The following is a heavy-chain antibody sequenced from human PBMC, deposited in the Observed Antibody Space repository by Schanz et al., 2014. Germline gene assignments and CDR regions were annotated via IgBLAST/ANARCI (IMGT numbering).Heavy chain of an antibody. CDR1: GFTVSSNY. Sequence: EVQLVESGGGLIQPGGSLRLSCAVSGFTVSSNYMSWVRQAPGKGLEWVAVIYSGGSTFYTDSVKGRFTISRDNSKNTLSLQMNSLRAEDTAVYYCAREEGYGYGPGAFDIWGQGTMVTVSS. CDR3: AREEGYGYGPGAFDI. D-gene: IGHD5-18*01. CDR2: IYSGGST. J-gene: IGHJ3*02. V-gene: IGHV3-66*03.